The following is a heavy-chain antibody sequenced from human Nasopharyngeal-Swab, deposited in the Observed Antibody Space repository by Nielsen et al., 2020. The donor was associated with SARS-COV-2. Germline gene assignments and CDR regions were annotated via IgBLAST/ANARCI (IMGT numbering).Heavy chain of an antibody. J-gene: IGHJ4*02. CDR1: GGTFSNYA. CDR2: ISGGGGST. Sequence: SCKASGGTFSNYAMSWVRQAPGKGLEWVSTISGGGGSTYYADSVTGRFTISKDNSENMPYLQINSLRVEDTAVYYCATRPASNWNPDCFDYWGRGTLVTVSS. CDR3: ATRPASNWNPDCFDY. D-gene: IGHD1-20*01. V-gene: IGHV3-23*01.